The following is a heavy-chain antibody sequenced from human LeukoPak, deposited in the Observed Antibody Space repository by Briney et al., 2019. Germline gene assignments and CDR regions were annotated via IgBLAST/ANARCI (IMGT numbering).Heavy chain of an antibody. CDR1: GYTFTSYG. CDR3: ARDPGYSSGWTHSYYGMDV. V-gene: IGHV1-18*01. CDR2: ISTYNGNT. J-gene: IGHJ6*02. D-gene: IGHD6-19*01. Sequence: ASVKVSCKASGYTFTSYGISWVRQAPGQGLQWMGWISTYNGNTNYAQKLQGRVTMTPDTSTGTAYMELRSLRSDDTAVYYCARDPGYSSGWTHSYYGMDVWGQGTTVTVSS.